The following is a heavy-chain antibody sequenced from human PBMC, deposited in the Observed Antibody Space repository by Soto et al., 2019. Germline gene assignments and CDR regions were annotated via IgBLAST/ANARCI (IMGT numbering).Heavy chain of an antibody. V-gene: IGHV3-33*01. J-gene: IGHJ6*02. CDR1: GFTFSSYG. Sequence: QVQLVESGGGVVQPGRSLRLSCAASGFTFSSYGMHWVRQAPGKVLEWVAVIWYDGSNKYYADSVKGRFTISRDNSKNTLYLQMNSLRAEDTAVYYCARDRRAAAAAYYYYGMDVWGQGTTVTVSS. CDR2: IWYDGSNK. CDR3: ARDRRAAAAAYYYYGMDV. D-gene: IGHD6-25*01.